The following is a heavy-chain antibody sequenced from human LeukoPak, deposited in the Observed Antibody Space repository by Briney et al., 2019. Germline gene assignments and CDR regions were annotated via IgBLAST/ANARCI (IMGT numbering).Heavy chain of an antibody. Sequence: PGGSLRLSCAVSGFTFNSYWMHWVRQAPGKGLVWVSRINSDGSSTNYADSEKGRFTISRDNAKNTLFLQMNSLRAEDTAVYYCAGDDVPASTGAFDIWGQGTMVIVSS. CDR1: GFTFNSYW. CDR2: INSDGSST. D-gene: IGHD1-1*01. CDR3: AGDDVPASTGAFDI. V-gene: IGHV3-74*01. J-gene: IGHJ3*02.